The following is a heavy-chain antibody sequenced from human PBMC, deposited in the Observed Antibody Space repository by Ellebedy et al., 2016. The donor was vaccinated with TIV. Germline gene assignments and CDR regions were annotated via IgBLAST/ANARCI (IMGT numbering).Heavy chain of an antibody. Sequence: AASVKVSCKASGYTFIGYYMHWVRHAPGRGLEYMGWINPNSGGTKYAQKFQGSVTMTRDTSISTAYLELSRLTSDDTAIYYCASPNYGSGTDYKTDDYWGQGTLVTVSS. D-gene: IGHD3-10*01. J-gene: IGHJ4*02. CDR2: INPNSGGT. V-gene: IGHV1-2*02. CDR1: GYTFIGYY. CDR3: ASPNYGSGTDYKTDDY.